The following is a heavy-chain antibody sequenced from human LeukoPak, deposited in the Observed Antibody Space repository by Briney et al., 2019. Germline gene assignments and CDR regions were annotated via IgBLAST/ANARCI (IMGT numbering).Heavy chain of an antibody. Sequence: GGSLRLSCEASGFTFDDYGMHWVRQAPGKGLEWVTTISWNSASVGYVDSVKGRFTISRDNAKKTLYLQMNSLRPEDTALYYCAKDYGYSSSWYDYWGQGTLVTVSS. D-gene: IGHD6-13*01. J-gene: IGHJ4*02. V-gene: IGHV3-9*01. CDR1: GFTFDDYG. CDR3: AKDYGYSSSWYDY. CDR2: ISWNSASV.